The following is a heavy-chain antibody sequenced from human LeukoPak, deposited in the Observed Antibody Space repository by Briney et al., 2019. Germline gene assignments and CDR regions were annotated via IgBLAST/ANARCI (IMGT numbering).Heavy chain of an antibody. CDR3: ARHSPYYYDSSGYSDY. D-gene: IGHD3-22*01. J-gene: IGHJ4*02. CDR2: IYPGDSDT. CDR1: GYSFTSYW. V-gene: IGHV5-51*01. Sequence: GESLEISCKGSGYSFTSYWIGWVRQMPGKGLEWMGIIYPGDSDTRYSPSFQGQVTISADKSISTAYLQWSSLKASDTAMYYCARHSPYYYDSSGYSDYWGQGTLVTVSS.